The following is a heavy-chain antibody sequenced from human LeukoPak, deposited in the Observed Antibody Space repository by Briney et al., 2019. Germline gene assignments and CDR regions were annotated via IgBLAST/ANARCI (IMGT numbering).Heavy chain of an antibody. D-gene: IGHD2-2*01. CDR1: GFIITNSA. Sequence: GGSLRLSCEGSGFIITNSAMNWVRQAPGKGLEWFSSISSSSTYMYYADSVKGRFTISRDNAKNSLYLQMNSLRAEDTAVYYCGHCTATSCYAGGYWGQGTLVAVSS. CDR3: GHCTATSCYAGGY. CDR2: ISSSSTYM. V-gene: IGHV3-21*06. J-gene: IGHJ4*02.